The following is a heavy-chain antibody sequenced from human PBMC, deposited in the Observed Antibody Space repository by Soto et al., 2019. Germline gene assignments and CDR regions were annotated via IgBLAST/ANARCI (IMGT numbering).Heavy chain of an antibody. V-gene: IGHV1-18*01. J-gene: IGHJ4*02. D-gene: IGHD6-13*01. CDR1: GSTFTSNG. Sequence: QIHLVQSEAEVKKPGASVKVSCKASGSTFTSNGFTWVQQAPGQGLQWMGWIGAYNSNTNYARKFQGRVTMTTDTSTSTVFMELTSLTSDDTAEYYCATAISAIGPADDWGQGTLVTVSS. CDR2: IGAYNSNT. CDR3: ATAISAIGPADD.